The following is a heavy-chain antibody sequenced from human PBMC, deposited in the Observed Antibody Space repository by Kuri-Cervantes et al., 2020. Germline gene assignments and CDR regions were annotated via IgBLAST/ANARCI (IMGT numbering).Heavy chain of an antibody. D-gene: IGHD1-26*01. Sequence: GGSLRLSCAASGFTFDDYAMHWVRQAPGKGLEWVSLISWDGGSTYYADSVKGRFTISRDNSKNSLYLQMNSLRAEDTALYYCAREEGGSYFRQFDYWGQGTLVPSPQ. J-gene: IGHJ4*02. CDR1: GFTFDDYA. V-gene: IGHV3-43D*04. CDR3: AREEGGSYFRQFDY. CDR2: ISWDGGST.